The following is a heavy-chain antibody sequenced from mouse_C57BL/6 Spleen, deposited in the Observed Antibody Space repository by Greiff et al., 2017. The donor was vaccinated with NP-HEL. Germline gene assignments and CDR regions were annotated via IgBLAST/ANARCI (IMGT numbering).Heavy chain of an antibody. CDR3: ATLPFYAMDY. Sequence: VQLQQSGPELVKPGASVKISCKASGYAFSSSWMNWVKQRPAKGLEWIGRIYPGDGDTNYNGKFKGKATLTADKSSSTAYMQLSSLTSEDSAVYFCATLPFYAMDYWGQGTTVTVSS. V-gene: IGHV1-82*01. D-gene: IGHD2-10*01. J-gene: IGHJ4*01. CDR2: IYPGDGDT. CDR1: GYAFSSSW.